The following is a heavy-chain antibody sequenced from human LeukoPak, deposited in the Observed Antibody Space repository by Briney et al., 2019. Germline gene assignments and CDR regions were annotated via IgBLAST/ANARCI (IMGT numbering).Heavy chain of an antibody. D-gene: IGHD2-15*01. CDR3: ARDPGPGYCSGGSCYSGY. J-gene: IGHJ4*02. CDR2: MNPNSGNT. CDR1: GYTFTSYG. V-gene: IGHV1-8*02. Sequence: ASVKVSCKASGYTFTSYGISWVRQATGQGLEWMGWMNPNSGNTDYAQKFQGRVTMTRNTSISTAYMELSSLRSEDTAMYYCARDPGPGYCSGGSCYSGYWGQGSLVTVSS.